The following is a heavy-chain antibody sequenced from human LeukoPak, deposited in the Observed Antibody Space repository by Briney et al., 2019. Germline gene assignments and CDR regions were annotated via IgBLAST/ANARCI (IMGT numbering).Heavy chain of an antibody. Sequence: GASVKVSCKASGYTFTGYYMHWVRQAPGQGLEWMGWINPNSGGTNYAQKFQGRVTMTTDTSTSTAYMELRSLRSDDTAVYYCARARAGDYLGGAFDIWGQGTMVTVSS. CDR2: INPNSGGT. CDR1: GYTFTGYY. J-gene: IGHJ3*02. CDR3: ARARAGDYLGGAFDI. V-gene: IGHV1-2*02. D-gene: IGHD4-17*01.